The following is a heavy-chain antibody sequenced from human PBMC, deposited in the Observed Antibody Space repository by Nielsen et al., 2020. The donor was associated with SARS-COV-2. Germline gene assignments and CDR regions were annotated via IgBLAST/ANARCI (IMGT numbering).Heavy chain of an antibody. CDR1: GFTFSSFA. D-gene: IGHD6-13*01. Sequence: GESLKISCEASGFTFSSFAMNWVRQAPGKGLEWVSSISSSRTYISYADSVKGRFTISRDNAQSSLYLQMNGLRAEDTAVYYCARFIAAAGWYYYGMDVWGQGTTVTVSS. CDR2: ISSSRTYI. J-gene: IGHJ6*02. V-gene: IGHV3-21*01. CDR3: ARFIAAAGWYYYGMDV.